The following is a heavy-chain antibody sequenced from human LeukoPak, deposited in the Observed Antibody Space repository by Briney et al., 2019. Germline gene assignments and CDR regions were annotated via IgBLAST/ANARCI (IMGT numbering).Heavy chain of an antibody. V-gene: IGHV3-11*01. J-gene: IGHJ4*02. Sequence: RSGGSLRLSCAASGFTFSDYYMSWIRQAPGKGLEWVSYISSSGNTIYYADSVKGRFTISRDNAKNSLYLQMNSLRAEDTAVYYCARGSADSSGYYRYWGQGTLVTVSS. D-gene: IGHD3-22*01. CDR3: ARGSADSSGYYRY. CDR1: GFTFSDYY. CDR2: ISSSGNTI.